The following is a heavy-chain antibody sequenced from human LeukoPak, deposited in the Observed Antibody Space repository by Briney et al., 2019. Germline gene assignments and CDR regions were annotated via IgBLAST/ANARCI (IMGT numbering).Heavy chain of an antibody. CDR1: GFTFSSYA. CDR2: ISGSGGST. J-gene: IGHJ4*02. Sequence: WGSLRLSCAASGFTFSSYAMSWVRQAPGKGLEWVSAISGSGGSTYYADSVKGRFTISRDNSKNTLYLQMNSLRAEDTAVYYCASGEVIYYFDYWGQGTLVTVSS. D-gene: IGHD2-21*01. CDR3: ASGEVIYYFDY. V-gene: IGHV3-23*01.